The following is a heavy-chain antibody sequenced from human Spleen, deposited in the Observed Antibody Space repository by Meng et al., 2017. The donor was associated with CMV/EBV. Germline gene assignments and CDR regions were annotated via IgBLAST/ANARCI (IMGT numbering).Heavy chain of an antibody. Sequence: GGSLRLSCAGSGFTFSTHAIHWVRQAPGKGLEWVAVISYDGSSKDYTDSVKGRFTISRDNSRNTLYLQVNSLRAEDTAVYYCMSRYCSSISCFDYWGQGTLVTVSS. D-gene: IGHD2-2*01. CDR2: ISYDGSSK. V-gene: IGHV3-30*10. CDR1: GFTFSTHA. CDR3: MSRYCSSISCFDY. J-gene: IGHJ4*02.